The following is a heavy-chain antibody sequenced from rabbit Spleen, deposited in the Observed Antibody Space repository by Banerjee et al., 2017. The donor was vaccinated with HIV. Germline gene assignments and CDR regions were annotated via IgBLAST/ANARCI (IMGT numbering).Heavy chain of an antibody. Sequence: EESGGDLVQPEGSLTLTCKVFGFDFSSDAMCWVRQAPGKGPECIACIYNGDGSTYYASWVNGRFTVSKTSSTTVTLQMTSLTGADTATYFCARDLVAVIGWNFNLWGPGTLVTVS. J-gene: IGHJ4*01. CDR1: GFDFSSDA. D-gene: IGHD5-1*01. CDR2: IYNGDGST. V-gene: IGHV1S47*01. CDR3: ARDLVAVIGWNFNL.